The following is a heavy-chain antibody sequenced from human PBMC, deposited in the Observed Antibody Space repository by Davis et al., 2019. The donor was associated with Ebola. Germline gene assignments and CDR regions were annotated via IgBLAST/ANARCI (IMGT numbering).Heavy chain of an antibody. V-gene: IGHV4-34*01. CDR2: INHSGST. CDR1: GGSFSGYY. J-gene: IGHJ3*02. CDR3: ARLVRLLGAFDI. D-gene: IGHD3-22*01. Sequence: SETLSLTCAAYGGSFSGYYWSWIRQPPGKGLEWIGEINHSGSTNYNPSLKSRVTISVDTSKNQFSLKLSSVTAADTAVYYCARLVRLLGAFDIWGQGTMVTVSS.